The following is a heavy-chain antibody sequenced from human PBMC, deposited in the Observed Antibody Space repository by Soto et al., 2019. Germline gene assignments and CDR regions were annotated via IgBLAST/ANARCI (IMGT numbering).Heavy chain of an antibody. CDR2: ISSSSSYI. CDR3: ARGDYDYIWGSYGSLVVTDDAFDI. Sequence: GGSLRLSCAASGFTFSSYSMNWVRQAPGKGLEWVSSISSSSSYIYYADSVKGRFTISRDNAKNSLYLQMISLRAEDTAVYYCARGDYDYIWGSYGSLVVTDDAFDIWGQGTMVTVSS. D-gene: IGHD3-16*02. CDR1: GFTFSSYS. V-gene: IGHV3-21*01. J-gene: IGHJ3*02.